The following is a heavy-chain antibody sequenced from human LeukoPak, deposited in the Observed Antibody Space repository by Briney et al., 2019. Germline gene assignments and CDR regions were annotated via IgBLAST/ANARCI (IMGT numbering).Heavy chain of an antibody. CDR1: GFTFSSYA. CDR3: ARETPRRGETRDGYR. V-gene: IGHV3-7*01. J-gene: IGHJ4*02. CDR2: IKEDGSET. Sequence: PGGSLRLSCAASGFTFSSYAMSWVRQAPGKGLECLANIKEDGSETYYADSVKGRFTISRDNPKNLLFLQINSLRVEDTAVYYCARETPRRGETRDGYRWGQGTVVTVSS. D-gene: IGHD5-24*01.